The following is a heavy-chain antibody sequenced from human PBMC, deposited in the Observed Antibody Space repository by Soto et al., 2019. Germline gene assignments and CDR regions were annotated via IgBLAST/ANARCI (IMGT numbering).Heavy chain of an antibody. Sequence: GGSLRLSCVASGFSFSSYAMSWVRQAPGKGLEWVSVISGSDGSTYYADSVKGRFTISRDNSKNTLYLQMNSLRAEDTAVYYCAKDRERDAWYEDYWGQGTLVTVSA. D-gene: IGHD6-13*01. CDR3: AKDRERDAWYEDY. CDR2: ISGSDGST. CDR1: GFSFSSYA. V-gene: IGHV3-23*01. J-gene: IGHJ4*02.